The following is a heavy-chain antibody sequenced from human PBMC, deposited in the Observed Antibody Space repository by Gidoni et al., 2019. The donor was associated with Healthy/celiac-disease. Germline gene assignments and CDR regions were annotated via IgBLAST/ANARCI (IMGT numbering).Heavy chain of an antibody. V-gene: IGHV5-51*01. CDR2: IYPGDSDT. Sequence: PGKGLEWMGIIYPGDSDTRYSPSFQCQVTNSADKSISPAYLQWGSQKAADTGMYYCAGQPDGSGNDYWGQGTLVTVSS. J-gene: IGHJ4*02. CDR3: AGQPDGSGNDY. D-gene: IGHD3-10*01.